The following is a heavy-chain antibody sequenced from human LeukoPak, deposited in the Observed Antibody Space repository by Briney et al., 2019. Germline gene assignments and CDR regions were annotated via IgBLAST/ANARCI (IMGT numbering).Heavy chain of an antibody. CDR3: ARDEYYYDSSGYNDY. CDR2: ISSSGSTI. D-gene: IGHD3-22*01. CDR1: AFTFSSYE. V-gene: IGHV3-48*03. J-gene: IGHJ4*02. Sequence: GGSLRLSCAASAFTFSSYEMKRVRQAPGKGLEWVSYISSSGSTIYYADSVKGRFTISRDNAKNSLYLQMNSLRAEDTAVYYCARDEYYYDSSGYNDYWGQGTLVTISS.